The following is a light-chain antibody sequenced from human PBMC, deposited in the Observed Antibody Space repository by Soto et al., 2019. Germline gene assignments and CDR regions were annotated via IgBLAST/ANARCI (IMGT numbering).Light chain of an antibody. CDR1: QSISND. J-gene: IGKJ2*01. CDR2: GAS. CDR3: HQYNKWPYT. V-gene: IGKV3-15*01. Sequence: IVMTQSPATLSVSPGERATLYCRASQSISNDLAWSQQRPGQAPRLLIYGASTRATGIPDRFSGSGSGTEFTLTISSLQSEDFAIYYCHQYNKWPYTFGLGTKLEIK.